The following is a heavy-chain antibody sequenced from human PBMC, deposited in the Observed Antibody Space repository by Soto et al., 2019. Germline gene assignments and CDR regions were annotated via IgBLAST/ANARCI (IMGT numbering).Heavy chain of an antibody. V-gene: IGHV1-3*01. Sequence: ASVKVSCKASGYSFTSYAIHWMRQAPGQRLEWMGWINAGNGNTKVPQKFQGRVTFTRDTSTSTVYMEVSSLTSEDTAVYYCARGGGIVVVTAPYDHWGQGTLVTVSS. D-gene: IGHD2-21*02. CDR3: ARGGGIVVVTAPYDH. CDR1: GYSFTSYA. CDR2: INAGNGNT. J-gene: IGHJ4*02.